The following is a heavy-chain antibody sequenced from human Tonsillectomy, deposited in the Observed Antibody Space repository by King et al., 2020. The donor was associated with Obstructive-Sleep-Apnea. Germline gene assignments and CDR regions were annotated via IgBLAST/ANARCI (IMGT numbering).Heavy chain of an antibody. J-gene: IGHJ4*02. Sequence: DVQLVESGGGLVQPGGSLRLSCAASGFTFSSYAMHWVRQAPGKGLEYVSAISSNGGSTYYANSVKGRFTISRDNSKNTLYLQMGSLRPEDMAVYYCARAWVVAAHADYWGQGTLVTVSS. CDR2: ISSNGGST. CDR3: ARAWVVAAHADY. D-gene: IGHD2-15*01. CDR1: GFTFSSYA. V-gene: IGHV3-64*01.